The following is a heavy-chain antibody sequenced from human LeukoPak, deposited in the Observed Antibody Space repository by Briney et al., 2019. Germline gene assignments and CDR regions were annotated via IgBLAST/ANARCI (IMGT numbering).Heavy chain of an antibody. D-gene: IGHD3-16*01. CDR1: GFKFSVYS. CDR2: ISYNGSDK. CDR3: ARDLGSDFDY. Sequence: GGSLRLSCAASGFKFSVYSMNWVRQAPGKGLEWVAVISYNGSDKYNADSVKGRFTISRDNSKNTLYLQMNSLRAEDTAVYYCARDLGSDFDYWGQGTLVTVSS. J-gene: IGHJ4*02. V-gene: IGHV3-30*03.